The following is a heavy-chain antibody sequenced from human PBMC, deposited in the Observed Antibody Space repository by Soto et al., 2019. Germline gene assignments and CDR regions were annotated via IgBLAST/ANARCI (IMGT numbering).Heavy chain of an antibody. CDR1: GYTFTSYD. J-gene: IGHJ6*02. Sequence: GASVKVSCKASGYTFTSYDINWVRQATGQGLEWMGWMNPNSGNTGYAQKFQGRVTMTRNTSISTAYMELSSLRSEDTAVYYCARDSSSWPHYYYYGMDVWGQGTTVTVSS. D-gene: IGHD6-13*01. V-gene: IGHV1-8*01. CDR2: MNPNSGNT. CDR3: ARDSSSWPHYYYYGMDV.